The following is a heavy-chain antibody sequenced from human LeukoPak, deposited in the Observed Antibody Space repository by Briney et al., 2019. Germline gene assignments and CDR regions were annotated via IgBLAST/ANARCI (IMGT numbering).Heavy chain of an antibody. CDR3: ARGRDTAMVTRYPPGDY. CDR1: GGSISSSNW. CDR2: IYYSGTT. V-gene: IGHV4-4*02. J-gene: IGHJ4*02. D-gene: IGHD5-18*01. Sequence: SGTLSLTCAVSGGSISSSNWWSWVRQPPGKGLEWSGEIYYSGTTNYNPSLKSRVTISVDKSKNQFSLNLSSVTAADTAVYYCARGRDTAMVTRYPPGDYWGQGTLVTVSS.